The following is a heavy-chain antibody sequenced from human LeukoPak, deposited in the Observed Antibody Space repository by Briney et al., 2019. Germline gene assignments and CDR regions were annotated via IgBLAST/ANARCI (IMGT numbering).Heavy chain of an antibody. CDR3: ARVSRNFDAYYFDY. V-gene: IGHV4-4*07. D-gene: IGHD3-9*01. Sequence: SETLSLTCTVSDDSINTYYWSWIRQPAGKGLEWIGLFYASGSSAYNPSLKSRVTMSIDTSKNQFSLRLTSVTAADTAVYYCARVSRNFDAYYFDYWGQGALVTVSS. CDR1: DDSINTYY. J-gene: IGHJ4*02. CDR2: FYASGSS.